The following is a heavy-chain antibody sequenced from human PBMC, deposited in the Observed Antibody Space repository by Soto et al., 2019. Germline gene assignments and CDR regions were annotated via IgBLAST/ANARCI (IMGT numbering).Heavy chain of an antibody. J-gene: IGHJ6*03. D-gene: IGHD3-3*01. Sequence: GGSLRLSCAASGFTFSSYWMSWVRQAPGKGLEWVANIKQDGSEKYYVDSVKGRFTISRDNAKNSLYLQMNSLRAEDRAVYYCARGVTDDDVWSGYYFPPDTYMDVWGKGTTVTVSS. V-gene: IGHV3-7*04. CDR2: IKQDGSEK. CDR1: GFTFSSYW. CDR3: ARGVTDDDVWSGYYFPPDTYMDV.